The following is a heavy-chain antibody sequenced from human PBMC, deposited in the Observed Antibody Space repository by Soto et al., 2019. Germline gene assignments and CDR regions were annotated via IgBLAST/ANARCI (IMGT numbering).Heavy chain of an antibody. CDR3: ASDIAAAVYYGDRKAD. CDR1: GFTFSSYA. CDR2: ISGSGGST. D-gene: IGHD6-13*01. J-gene: IGHJ4*02. V-gene: IGHV3-23*01. Sequence: GGSLRLSCAVSGFTFSSYAMSWVRQAPGKGLEWVSAISGSGGSTYYADSVKGRFTISRDNSKNTLYLQMNSLRAEDTAVYYCASDIAAAVYYGDRKADWGQGTLVTVSS.